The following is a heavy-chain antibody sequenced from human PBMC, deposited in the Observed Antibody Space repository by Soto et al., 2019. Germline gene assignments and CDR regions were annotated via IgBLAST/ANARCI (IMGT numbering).Heavy chain of an antibody. D-gene: IGHD3-10*01. V-gene: IGHV3-9*01. CDR1: GFAFSNYW. Sequence: GGSLILSCTASGFAFSNYWVHLVRQAPGKGPVCVSRINWNSGSTGYADSVKGRFTISRDNAKNSLYLQMNSLRAEDTALYYCAKDFQPHYYGSGSTYAFDIWGQGTMVTVSS. J-gene: IGHJ3*02. CDR3: AKDFQPHYYGSGSTYAFDI. CDR2: INWNSGST.